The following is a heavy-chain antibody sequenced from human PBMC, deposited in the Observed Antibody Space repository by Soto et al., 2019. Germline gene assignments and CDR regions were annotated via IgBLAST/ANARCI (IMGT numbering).Heavy chain of an antibody. D-gene: IGHD3-10*01. J-gene: IGHJ6*02. CDR2: IYPGDSDT. CDR1: GYSFTSYW. V-gene: IGHV5-51*01. CDR3: ARQGITYYYGSGSPYYYYGMDV. Sequence: GASLKITCKGSGYSFTSYWIGWVRQMPGKGLEWMGIIYPGDSDTRYSPSFQGQVTISADKSISTAYLQWSSLKASDTAMYYCARQGITYYYGSGSPYYYYGMDVWGQGTTVTVSS.